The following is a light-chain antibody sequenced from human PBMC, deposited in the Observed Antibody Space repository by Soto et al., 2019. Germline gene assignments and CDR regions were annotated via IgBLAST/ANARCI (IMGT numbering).Light chain of an antibody. Sequence: QSVLTQPPSVSAAPGQKVTISCSGSSSNIGNNYLSWYQQLPGAAPKLLIYDNNERPSGIPDRFSGSKSGTSATLAITGLQTGDEADYYCGAWDSSLSAGVFGGGTQLTVL. CDR2: DNN. V-gene: IGLV1-51*01. CDR3: GAWDSSLSAGV. CDR1: SSNIGNNY. J-gene: IGLJ2*01.